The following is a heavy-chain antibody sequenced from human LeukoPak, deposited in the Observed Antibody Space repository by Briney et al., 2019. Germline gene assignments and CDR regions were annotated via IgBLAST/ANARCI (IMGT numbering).Heavy chain of an antibody. CDR3: ARDGETARAILGGLFNY. D-gene: IGHD5-18*01. V-gene: IGHV4-39*01. CDR1: GGSINCSSYF. Sequence: PSETLSLTCTVYGGSINCSSYFWRWIRQPPGKGLQWIGSMYYSGSTNYNPSLKSRVTISVDTSKHQFSLKLSSVTAADTAVYYCARDGETARAILGGLFNYWGQGTLVTVSS. CDR2: MYYSGST. J-gene: IGHJ4*02.